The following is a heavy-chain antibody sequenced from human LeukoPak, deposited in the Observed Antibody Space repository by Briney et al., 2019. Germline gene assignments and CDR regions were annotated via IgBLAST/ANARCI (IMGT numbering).Heavy chain of an antibody. J-gene: IGHJ6*03. Sequence: PSETLSLTCTVSGGSNSSYYWSWIRQPPGKGLEWIGYIYYSGSTNYNPSLKSRVTISVDTSKNQFSLKLSSVTAADTAVYYCARDSSRDYMDVWGKGTTVTVSS. CDR1: GGSNSSYY. CDR3: ARDSSRDYMDV. D-gene: IGHD6-13*01. V-gene: IGHV4-59*01. CDR2: IYYSGST.